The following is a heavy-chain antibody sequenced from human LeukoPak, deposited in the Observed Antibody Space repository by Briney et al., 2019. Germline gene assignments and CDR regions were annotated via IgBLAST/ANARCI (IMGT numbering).Heavy chain of an antibody. CDR1: GFTFSGHW. CDR2: INQGGSDK. J-gene: IGHJ4*02. Sequence: PGGSLRLSCAASGFTFSGHWMSWVRQAPGKGLEWVANINQGGSDKYYVDSVKGRFTISRDNSKNTLYLQMNSLRAEDTAVYYCAGDYDFWSGHYYFDYWGQGTLVTVSS. CDR3: AGDYDFWSGHYYFDY. D-gene: IGHD3-3*01. V-gene: IGHV3-7*03.